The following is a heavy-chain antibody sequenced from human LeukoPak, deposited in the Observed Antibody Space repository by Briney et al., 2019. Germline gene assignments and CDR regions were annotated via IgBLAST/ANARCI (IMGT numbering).Heavy chain of an antibody. CDR1: GFTVSSSY. Sequence: PGGSLRLSCAASGFTVSSSYMSWVRQAPGKGLEWVSVIYSGGSTYYADSVKGRFTISRDNSKNTLYLQMNSLRAEDTAVYYCARTGRDGYSYYFDYWGQGTLVTVSS. CDR2: IYSGGST. D-gene: IGHD5-24*01. V-gene: IGHV3-53*01. J-gene: IGHJ4*02. CDR3: ARTGRDGYSYYFDY.